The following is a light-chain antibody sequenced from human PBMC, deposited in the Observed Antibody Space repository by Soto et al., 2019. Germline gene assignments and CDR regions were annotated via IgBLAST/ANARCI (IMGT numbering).Light chain of an antibody. CDR1: SGDIGSYNR. Sequence: QSVLTQPASVSGSPGQSITISCTGTSGDIGSYNRVSWYQQHPGKAPKLIIYEVTDRPSGVSNRFSGSKSGDTASLTISGLQAEDEADYYCGSYRITTAVFGTGTKVTVL. CDR2: EVT. J-gene: IGLJ1*01. V-gene: IGLV2-14*01. CDR3: GSYRITTAV.